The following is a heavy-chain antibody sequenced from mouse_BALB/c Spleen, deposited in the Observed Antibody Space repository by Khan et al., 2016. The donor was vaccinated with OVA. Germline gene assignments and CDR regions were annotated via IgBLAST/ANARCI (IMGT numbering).Heavy chain of an antibody. CDR2: ISYSGGT. J-gene: IGHJ2*01. CDR1: GYSITSGYA. V-gene: IGHV3-2*02. CDR3: ARGNYYGYYFDY. Sequence: EVQLQESGPGLVKPSQSLSLTCTVTGYSITSGYAWNWIRQFPGNKLEWMGYISYSGGTSYNPSLKSRISITRDTSKNQFFLQLNSVTTEDTATYYCARGNYYGYYFDYWGQAPLSQSPQ. D-gene: IGHD1-1*01.